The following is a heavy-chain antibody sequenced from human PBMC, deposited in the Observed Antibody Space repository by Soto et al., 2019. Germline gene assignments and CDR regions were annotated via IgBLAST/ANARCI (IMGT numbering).Heavy chain of an antibody. CDR3: AKVGPGRITIFGVVTMGHNWFDP. D-gene: IGHD3-3*01. Sequence: EVQLLESGGGLVQPGGSLRLSCAASGFTFSSYAMSWVRQAPGKGLEWVSAISGSGGSTYYADSVKGRFTISRDNSKNTLYLQMNSLRAEDTAVYYCAKVGPGRITIFGVVTMGHNWFDPWGQGTLVTVSS. CDR1: GFTFSSYA. V-gene: IGHV3-23*01. CDR2: ISGSGGST. J-gene: IGHJ5*02.